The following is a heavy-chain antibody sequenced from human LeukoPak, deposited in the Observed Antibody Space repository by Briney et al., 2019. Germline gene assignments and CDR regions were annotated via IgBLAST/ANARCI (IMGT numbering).Heavy chain of an antibody. J-gene: IGHJ3*02. CDR1: GYSFTSYW. CDR2: VYPDDSDK. V-gene: IGHV5-51*01. Sequence: GESLKLSCKGSGYSFTSYWIGWVRQIPGKGLEWMGIVYPDDSDKRYRPSFQGQVTISADKSISTAYLQWSSLKASDTAMYYCARLEGATTYYYDSGGYADAFDIWGQGTMVTVSS. D-gene: IGHD3-22*01. CDR3: ARLEGATTYYYDSGGYADAFDI.